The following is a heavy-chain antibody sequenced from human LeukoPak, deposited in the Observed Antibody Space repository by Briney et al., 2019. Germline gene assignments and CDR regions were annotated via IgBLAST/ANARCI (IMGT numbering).Heavy chain of an antibody. CDR1: GGTISGYY. CDR3: ARGGRSGSYTSYFDY. V-gene: IGHV4-59*01. J-gene: IGHJ4*02. Sequence: APETLSLTCTVSGGTISGYYWSWIRQPPGQGLEWIGNVHYSGTTNYSPSLKSRVTISVDSSKKQFSLKLTSVTAADTAVYYCARGGRSGSYTSYFDYWGLGSLVT. D-gene: IGHD1-26*01. CDR2: VHYSGTT.